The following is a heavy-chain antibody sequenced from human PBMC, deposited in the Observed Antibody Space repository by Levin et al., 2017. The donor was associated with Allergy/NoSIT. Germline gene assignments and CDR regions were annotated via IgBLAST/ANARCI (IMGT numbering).Heavy chain of an antibody. Sequence: SGPTLVKPTQTLTLTCTFSGFSLTSTVGVGWIRQPPGKALEWLAIIYGDDEKRYSPSLSSRLTITKDTSKNQVVLTMTDMDPVDTAKYYCAHDYAWNFGVWGQGTLVTVSS. J-gene: IGHJ4*02. CDR3: AHDYAWNFGV. CDR2: IYGDDEK. CDR1: GFSLTSTVG. D-gene: IGHD2-2*01. V-gene: IGHV2-5*02.